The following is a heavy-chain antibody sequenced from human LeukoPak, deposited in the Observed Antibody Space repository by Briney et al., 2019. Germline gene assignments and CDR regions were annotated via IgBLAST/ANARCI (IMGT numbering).Heavy chain of an antibody. Sequence: GGSLRLSCAVSGFTASTNHLSRVRQAPGKGLEWVSVIYSGGTTYYADSVKGRFTVSRGKSKNMLYLQMDSLRVEDTAVFFCARLLPPYDDGHGPFDSWGRGTLVTVSS. CDR3: ARLLPPYDDGHGPFDS. J-gene: IGHJ4*02. V-gene: IGHV3-53*01. CDR1: GFTASTNH. D-gene: IGHD2/OR15-2a*01. CDR2: IYSGGTT.